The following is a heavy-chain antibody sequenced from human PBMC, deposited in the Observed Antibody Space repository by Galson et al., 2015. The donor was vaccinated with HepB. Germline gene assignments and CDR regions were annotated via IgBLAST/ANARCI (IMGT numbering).Heavy chain of an antibody. CDR3: ARRAGDWYFDL. Sequence: LRLSCAASGFKFSSYAMSWVRQAPGKGLEWVSAISGSGDGTYNADSVQGRFTISRDNSKSTLYLQMNSLRAEDTAVYYCARRAGDWYFDLWGRGTLVTVSS. J-gene: IGHJ2*01. CDR2: ISGSGDGT. D-gene: IGHD6-19*01. V-gene: IGHV3-23*01. CDR1: GFKFSSYA.